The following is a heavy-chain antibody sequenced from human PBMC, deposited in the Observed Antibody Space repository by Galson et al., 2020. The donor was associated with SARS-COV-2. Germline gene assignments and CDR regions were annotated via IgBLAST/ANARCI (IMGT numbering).Heavy chain of an antibody. D-gene: IGHD2-2*01. CDR3: AAPDCSSTSCHDAFDI. CDR1: GFTFTSSA. Sequence: SVTVSCKASGFTFTSSAVQWVRQARGQRLEWIGWIVVGSGNTNYAQKFQERVTITRDMSTSTAYMELSSLRSEDTAVYYCAAPDCSSTSCHDAFDIWGQGTMVTVSS. V-gene: IGHV1-58*01. J-gene: IGHJ3*02. CDR2: IVVGSGNT.